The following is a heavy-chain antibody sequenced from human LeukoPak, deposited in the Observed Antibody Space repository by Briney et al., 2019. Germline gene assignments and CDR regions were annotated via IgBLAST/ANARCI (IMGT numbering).Heavy chain of an antibody. V-gene: IGHV4-59*01. Sequence: SETLSLTCTVSGGSISSYYWSWIRQPPGKGLEWIGYIYYSGSTNYNPSLKSRVTISVDTSKNQFSLKLSSVTAADTAVYYCARVPGLRVWGSYRYTQYDAFDIWAQGTMVTVSS. CDR3: ARVPGLRVWGSYRYTQYDAFDI. CDR1: GGSISSYY. CDR2: IYYSGST. J-gene: IGHJ3*02. D-gene: IGHD3-16*02.